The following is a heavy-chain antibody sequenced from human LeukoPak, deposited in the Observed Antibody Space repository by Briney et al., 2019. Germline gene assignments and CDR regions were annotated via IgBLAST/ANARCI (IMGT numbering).Heavy chain of an antibody. D-gene: IGHD2-2*01. CDR3: ARVHWRPATHWFDP. CDR2: INPNSGGT. CDR1: GYTFTGYY. J-gene: IGHJ5*02. V-gene: IGHV1-2*02. Sequence: ASVKVSCKASGYTFTGYYMHWVRQAPGQGLEWMGWINPNSGGTNYAQKFQGRVTMTRDTSISTAYMELSSLRSDDTAMYYCARVHWRPATHWFDPWGQGTLVTVSS.